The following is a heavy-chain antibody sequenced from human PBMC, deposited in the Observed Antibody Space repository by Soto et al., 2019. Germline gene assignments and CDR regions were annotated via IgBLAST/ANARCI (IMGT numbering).Heavy chain of an antibody. J-gene: IGHJ4*02. CDR2: IKNKIEGGTT. Sequence: VQLVESGGGLVKPGGSLRLACAASGFTISNAWVSWVREAPGKGLEWGGGIKNKIEGGTTAYAVPVKVRFTISRADSKKMLYLQMTRLITEDTAVYYCAPNWNLDCWGPGTRVTV. D-gene: IGHD2-8*01. V-gene: IGHV3-15*01. CDR3: APNWNLDC. CDR1: GFTISNAW.